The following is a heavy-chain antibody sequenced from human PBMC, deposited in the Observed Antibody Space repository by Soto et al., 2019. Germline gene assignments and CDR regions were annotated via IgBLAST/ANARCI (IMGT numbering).Heavy chain of an antibody. J-gene: IGHJ4*02. CDR2: IYHSGST. Sequence: QVQLQESGPGLVKPSGTLSLTCAVSGGSISSSNWWSWVRQPPGKGLEWIGEIYHSGSTNYNPSLXXRFTLSVDKSKTQFSLELSSVTAADTAVYYRARDLSYGSGHWGQGTLATVSS. CDR3: ARDLSYGSGH. D-gene: IGHD3-10*01. CDR1: GGSISSSNW. V-gene: IGHV4-4*02.